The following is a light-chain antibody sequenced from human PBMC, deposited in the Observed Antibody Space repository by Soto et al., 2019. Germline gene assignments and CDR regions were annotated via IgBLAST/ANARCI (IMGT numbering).Light chain of an antibody. Sequence: EIVLTQSPATLSLSPGERATLSCRASQSVGSSLAWYQQKPGQAPRLLIYGVSSSATGIPDRFSGSGSETDFTLTINRLEPEDFAVYYCQQYGSIPLTFGGGTKVDIK. J-gene: IGKJ4*01. V-gene: IGKV3-20*01. CDR2: GVS. CDR1: QSVGSS. CDR3: QQYGSIPLT.